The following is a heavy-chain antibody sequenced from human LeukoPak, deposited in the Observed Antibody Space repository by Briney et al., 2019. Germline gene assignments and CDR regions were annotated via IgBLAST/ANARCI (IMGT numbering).Heavy chain of an antibody. CDR1: GGSISNTNYF. CDR2: ISYSGST. Sequence: PSETLSLTCTVSGGSISNTNYFWGWIRQPPGKGLEWIGSISYSGSTYYNPSLKSRVTISVDTSKNQFSLKLSSVTAADTAVYYCARRFYGSGYYDYWGQGTLVTVSS. V-gene: IGHV4-39*01. J-gene: IGHJ4*02. D-gene: IGHD3-22*01. CDR3: ARRFYGSGYYDY.